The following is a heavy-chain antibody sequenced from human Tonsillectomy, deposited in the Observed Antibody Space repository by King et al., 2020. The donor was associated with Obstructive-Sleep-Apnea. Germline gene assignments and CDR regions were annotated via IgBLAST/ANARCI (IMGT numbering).Heavy chain of an antibody. V-gene: IGHV3-7*01. J-gene: IGHJ3*02. CDR1: GFTFSRYW. Sequence: VQLVESGGGLVQPGGSLRLSCADSGFTFSRYWLSWVRQAPGKGLEWVANIKQDESEKHYVDSVRGRFTISRDNAKSSLFLQMNSLRAEETAVYYCAREASLAPAFDIWGQGTLVTVSS. CDR3: AREASLAPAFDI. D-gene: IGHD3-16*01. CDR2: IKQDESEK.